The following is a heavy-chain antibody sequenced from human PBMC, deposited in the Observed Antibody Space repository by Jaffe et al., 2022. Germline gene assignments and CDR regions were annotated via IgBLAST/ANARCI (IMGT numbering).Heavy chain of an antibody. CDR3: AKDLNPDFWSGYYYYYYYMDV. J-gene: IGHJ6*03. Sequence: EVQLVESGGGLVQPGGSLRLSCAASGFTFSSYEMNWVRQAPGKGLEWVSYISSSGSTIYYADSVKGRFTISRDNAKNSLYLQMNSLRAEDTAVYYCAKDLNPDFWSGYYYYYYYMDVWGKGTTVTVSS. D-gene: IGHD3-3*01. V-gene: IGHV3-48*03. CDR1: GFTFSSYE. CDR2: ISSSGSTI.